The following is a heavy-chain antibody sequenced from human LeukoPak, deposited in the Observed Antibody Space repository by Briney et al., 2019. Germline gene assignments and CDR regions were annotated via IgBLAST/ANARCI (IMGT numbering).Heavy chain of an antibody. CDR1: GFTFSSYE. V-gene: IGHV3-48*03. Sequence: GGSLRLSCAASGFTFSSYEMNWVRQAPGKGLEWVSYISSSGSAIYYADSVKGRFTISRDNAKNSLYLQMNSLRAEDTAVYYCARLLTGVPDYWGQGTLVTVSS. D-gene: IGHD1-14*01. CDR3: ARLLTGVPDY. CDR2: ISSSGSAI. J-gene: IGHJ4*02.